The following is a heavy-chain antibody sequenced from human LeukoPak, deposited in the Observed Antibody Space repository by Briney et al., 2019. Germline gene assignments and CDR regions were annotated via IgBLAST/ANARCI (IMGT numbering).Heavy chain of an antibody. Sequence: ASVKVSCKASGYTFTSYGISWVRQAPGQGLEWMGWISAYNGNTNYAQKLQGRVTMTTDTSTSTAYMELRSLRSDDTAVYYCARPHPLRLGEFFFDYWGQGTLVTVSS. V-gene: IGHV1-18*01. D-gene: IGHD3-16*01. CDR2: ISAYNGNT. CDR3: ARPHPLRLGEFFFDY. J-gene: IGHJ4*02. CDR1: GYTFTSYG.